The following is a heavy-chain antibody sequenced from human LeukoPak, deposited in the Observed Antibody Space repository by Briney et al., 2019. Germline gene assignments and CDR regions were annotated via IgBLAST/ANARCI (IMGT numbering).Heavy chain of an antibody. D-gene: IGHD3-10*01. CDR1: GGSISSYY. CDR3: ARHSRGLLLWFGETEGWFDP. J-gene: IGHJ5*02. CDR2: IYYSGST. V-gene: IGHV4-59*08. Sequence: PSETLSLTCTVSGGSISSYYWSWIRQPPGKGLEWIGYIYYSGSTNYNPSLKSRVTISVDTSKNQFSLKLSSGTAADTAVYYCARHSRGLLLWFGETEGWFDPWGQGTLVTVSS.